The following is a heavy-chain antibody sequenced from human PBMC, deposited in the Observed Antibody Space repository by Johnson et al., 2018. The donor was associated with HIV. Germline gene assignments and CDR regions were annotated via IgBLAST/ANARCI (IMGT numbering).Heavy chain of an antibody. CDR3: ARGTPYGGNSWDFDI. V-gene: IGHV3-23*04. D-gene: IGHD4-23*01. J-gene: IGHJ3*02. CDR2: ISGSDGSST. CDR1: GFPFSSYA. Sequence: VQLVESGGGLVQPGGSLKLSCAASGFPFSSYAMSWVRQAPGKGLEWVSVISGSDGSSTSSADSVQGRFTISRDNAKKTLYLQMNSLRAEDTAVYYCARGTPYGGNSWDFDIWGQGTMVTVSS.